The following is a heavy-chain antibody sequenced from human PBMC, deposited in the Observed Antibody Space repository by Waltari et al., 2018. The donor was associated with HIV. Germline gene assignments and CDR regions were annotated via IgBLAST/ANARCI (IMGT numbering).Heavy chain of an antibody. D-gene: IGHD3-22*01. V-gene: IGHV3-74*01. CDR1: VFHFISSW. CDR3: ARDPSYYYDSSDKGLDY. Sequence: EVQLVESGGGLVQPGGSLSFSCAASVFHFISSWRHWERSPPGVGLVWVSRINSDGSSTSYADSVKGRFTISRDNAKNTLYLQMNSLRAEDTAVYYCARDPSYYYDSSDKGLDYWGQGTLVTVSS. CDR2: INSDGSST. J-gene: IGHJ4*02.